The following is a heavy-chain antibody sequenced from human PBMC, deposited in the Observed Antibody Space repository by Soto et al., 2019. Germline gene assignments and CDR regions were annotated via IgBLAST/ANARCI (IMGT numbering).Heavy chain of an antibody. CDR2: TFYRSKWYN. CDR3: ARAGNTMFGLVPPFDC. V-gene: IGHV6-1*01. D-gene: IGHD3-3*01. J-gene: IGHJ4*02. Sequence: QTLSLTCAISGDSVSSHSAAWNWIRQSPSRGLEWLGRTFYRSKWYNDYALSVKSRITINPDTSKNQISLQLNSVTPQDTAVYYCARAGNTMFGLVPPFDCWGQGTLGTGSS. CDR1: GDSVSSHSAA.